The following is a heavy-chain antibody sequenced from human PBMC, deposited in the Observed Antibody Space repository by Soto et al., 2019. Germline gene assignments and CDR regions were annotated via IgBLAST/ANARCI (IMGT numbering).Heavy chain of an antibody. D-gene: IGHD1-26*01. CDR2: IYHRGST. CDR3: DRDSGDYYYGMDV. J-gene: IGHJ6*02. CDR1: GGSVSSAGWN. V-gene: IGHV4-30-2*01. Sequence: ASETLSLTCTVSGGSVSSAGWNWSWIRQTPGKGLEWIGYIYHRGSTYYNPSLKSRVTISVDRSKNQFSLKLSSVTAADTAVYYCDRDSGDYYYGMDVWGQGTTVTVSS.